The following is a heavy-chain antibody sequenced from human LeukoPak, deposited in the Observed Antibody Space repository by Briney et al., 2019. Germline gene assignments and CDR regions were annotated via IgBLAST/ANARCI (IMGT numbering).Heavy chain of an antibody. CDR1: GFTFSSYA. CDR3: AKDHLDSSGYYPN. CDR2: ISGSGGST. D-gene: IGHD3-22*01. J-gene: IGHJ4*02. Sequence: GGSLRLSCAASGFTFSSYAMSWGRQAPGKGLEWGSAISGSGGSTYYADAVKGRFTISRDNSKNTLYLQMNSLRAEDAAVYYCAKDHLDSSGYYPNWGQGTLVTVSS. V-gene: IGHV3-23*01.